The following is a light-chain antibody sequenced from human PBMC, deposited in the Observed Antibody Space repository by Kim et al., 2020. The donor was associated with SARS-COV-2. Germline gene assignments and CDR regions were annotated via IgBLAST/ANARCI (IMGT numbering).Light chain of an antibody. CDR2: AAS. J-gene: IGKJ1*01. CDR3: QQSYTLPRT. Sequence: ASVGDSVTLTCRTSQSISTFLHWYQQKPGKAPRILIFAASRLQSGIPLRFSGSVSGTEYTLTITSLQPEDFATYYCQQSYTLPRTFGPGTKVDIK. CDR1: QSISTF. V-gene: IGKV1-39*01.